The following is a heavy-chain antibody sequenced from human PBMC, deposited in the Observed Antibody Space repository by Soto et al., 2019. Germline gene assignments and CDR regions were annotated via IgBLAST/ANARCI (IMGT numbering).Heavy chain of an antibody. V-gene: IGHV3-7*05. J-gene: IGHJ4*02. D-gene: IGHD2-2*01. CDR2: IKQDGSEK. CDR1: GFTFSTYW. CDR3: ASRYLEYCSSASCSVPNDF. Sequence: PGGSLRLSCAASGFTFSTYWMSWVRQAPGKGLEWVANIKQDGSEKYYVDSVKGRFTISRDNTKKSLYLQMNSLRAEDTAVYYCASRYLEYCSSASCSVPNDFWGQGTLVTVS.